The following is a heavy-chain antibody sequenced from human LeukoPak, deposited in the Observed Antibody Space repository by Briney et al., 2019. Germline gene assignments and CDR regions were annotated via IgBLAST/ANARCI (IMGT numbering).Heavy chain of an antibody. CDR2: INPNSGGT. Sequence: ASVKVSCKASGYTFTGYYMHWVRQAPGQGLEWMGRINPNSGGTNYAQKFQGRVTMTRDTSISTAYMELNRLRSDDTAMYYCATSGYSDYGYFDYWGQGTLVTVSS. J-gene: IGHJ4*02. V-gene: IGHV1-2*06. CDR3: ATSGYSDYGYFDY. CDR1: GYTFTGYY. D-gene: IGHD5-12*01.